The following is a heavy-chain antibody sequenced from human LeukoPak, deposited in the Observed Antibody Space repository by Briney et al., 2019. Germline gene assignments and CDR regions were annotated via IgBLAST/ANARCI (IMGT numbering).Heavy chain of an antibody. CDR1: GGSISSYY. Sequence: PSETLSLTCTVSGGSISSYYRSWIRQPPGKGLEWIGYIYYSGSTNYNPSLESRVTISVDTSKNQFSLKLSSVTAADTAVYYCARGGGSLDYWGQGALVTVSS. V-gene: IGHV4-59*01. J-gene: IGHJ4*02. D-gene: IGHD2-15*01. CDR3: ARGGGSLDY. CDR2: IYYSGST.